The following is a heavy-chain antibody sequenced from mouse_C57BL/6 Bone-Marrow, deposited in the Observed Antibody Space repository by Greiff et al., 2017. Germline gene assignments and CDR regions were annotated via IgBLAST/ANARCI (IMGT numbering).Heavy chain of an antibody. CDR2: IHPNSGST. CDR3: ARRGTTVVAEGY. J-gene: IGHJ2*01. V-gene: IGHV1-64*01. D-gene: IGHD1-1*01. CDR1: GYTFTSYW. Sequence: VQLQQPGAELVKPGASVKLSCKASGYTFTSYWMHWVKQRPGQGLEWIGMIHPNSGSTNYNEKFKSKATLTVDKSSSTAYMQLSSLTSEDSAVYYCARRGTTVVAEGYWGQGTTLTVSS.